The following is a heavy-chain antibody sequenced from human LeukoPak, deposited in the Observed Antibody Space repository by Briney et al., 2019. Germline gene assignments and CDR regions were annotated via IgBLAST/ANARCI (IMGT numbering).Heavy chain of an antibody. Sequence: PGGSLRLSCAASGFTFSSYGMHWVRQAPGKGLEWVAVISYDGSNKYYADSVKGRFTISRDNSKNTLYLQMNSLRAEDTAVYYCARDSELEQQLVSGDDAFDIWGQGTMVTVSS. CDR1: GFTFSSYG. V-gene: IGHV3-30*03. CDR2: ISYDGSNK. CDR3: ARDSELEQQLVSGDDAFDI. J-gene: IGHJ3*02. D-gene: IGHD6-13*01.